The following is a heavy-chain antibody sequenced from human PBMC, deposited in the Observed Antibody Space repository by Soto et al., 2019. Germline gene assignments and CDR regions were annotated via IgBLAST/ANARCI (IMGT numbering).Heavy chain of an antibody. CDR2: ISYDGDNK. V-gene: IGHV3-30-3*01. D-gene: IGHD6-19*01. Sequence: QVQLVEYGGGVVQPGRSLRLTCAASGFTLSSYAMHWVRQAPGKGLEGVAVISYDGDNKYYADSVKGRFTISRDNSKNTLYLQMNSLRAEDTAVYYCARDRGQWLVDYYYGMDVWGQGTTVTVSS. CDR1: GFTLSSYA. CDR3: ARDRGQWLVDYYYGMDV. J-gene: IGHJ6*02.